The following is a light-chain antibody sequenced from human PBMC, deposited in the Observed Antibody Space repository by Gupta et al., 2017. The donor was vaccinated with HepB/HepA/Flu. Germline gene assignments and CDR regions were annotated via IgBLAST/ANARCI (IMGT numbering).Light chain of an antibody. CDR2: AAS. Sequence: DTQMTQSSSSLYASVGGRVTIPCRASQRIRTYLHWYQHKPGKAPKILIYAASSGHSGVPSRFSGSGCGTDFTLTISRPQPEDFANYYCQQSDSPAIAFGHGTRVEIK. CDR1: QRIRTY. V-gene: IGKV1-39*01. J-gene: IGKJ3*01. CDR3: QQSDSPAIA.